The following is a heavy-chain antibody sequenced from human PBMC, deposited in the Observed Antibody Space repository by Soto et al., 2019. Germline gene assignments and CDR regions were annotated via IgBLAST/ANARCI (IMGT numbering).Heavy chain of an antibody. CDR2: IIPIFGTA. V-gene: IGHV1-69*13. J-gene: IGHJ6*02. CDR1: GGTFSSYA. CDR3: ARDRKTGDWFYYYSGMDV. Sequence: SVKVSCKASGGTFSSYAISWVRQAPGQGLEWMGGIIPIFGTANYAQKFQGRVTITADESTSTAYMELRSLRSDDTAVYYCARDRKTGDWFYYYSGMDVWGQGTTVTVS. D-gene: IGHD3-9*01.